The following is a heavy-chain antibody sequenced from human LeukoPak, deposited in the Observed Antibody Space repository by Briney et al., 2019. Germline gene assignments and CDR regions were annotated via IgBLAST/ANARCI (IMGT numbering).Heavy chain of an antibody. CDR1: GGSMSSSTYY. V-gene: IGHV4-39*07. CDR3: ATRTIAAPTSKFFDA. D-gene: IGHD6-13*01. CDR2: INYSGST. Sequence: SETLSLTCTASGGSMSSSTYYWGWIRQPPGKGLEWIGSINYSGSTYYNPSLKSRTTISEDTTKTQYSQKLSSINDAEAPVYYCATRTIAAPTSKFFDAWGQGILVTVSS. J-gene: IGHJ4*02.